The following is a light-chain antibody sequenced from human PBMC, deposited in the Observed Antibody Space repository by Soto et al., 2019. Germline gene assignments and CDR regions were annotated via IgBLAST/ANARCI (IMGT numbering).Light chain of an antibody. J-gene: IGKJ2*01. Sequence: DIQMTQSPSSLSASVGDRVTITCQAGQDISNYLNWYQQKSGKAPKLLIYDASHLQTGVPSRFSGSGSGTDFTFTISSLQPEDIATYYCQQYSDVCVTFGQGTKLEIK. CDR2: DAS. V-gene: IGKV1-33*01. CDR1: QDISNY. CDR3: QQYSDVCVT.